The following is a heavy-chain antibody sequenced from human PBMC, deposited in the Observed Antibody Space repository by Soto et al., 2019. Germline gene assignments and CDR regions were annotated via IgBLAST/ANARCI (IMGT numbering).Heavy chain of an antibody. CDR1: GYTFTSYD. J-gene: IGHJ4*02. CDR2: MNPNSGNT. CDR3: ARAGKSSGYPIGDY. D-gene: IGHD3-22*01. V-gene: IGHV1-8*01. Sequence: QVQLVQSGAEVKKPGASVKVSCKASGYTFTSYDINWVRQATGQGLEWMGWMNPNSGNTGYAQKFQGRVTMTRNTSISTGYMELSSLRSEDTAVYYCARAGKSSGYPIGDYWGQGTLVTVSS.